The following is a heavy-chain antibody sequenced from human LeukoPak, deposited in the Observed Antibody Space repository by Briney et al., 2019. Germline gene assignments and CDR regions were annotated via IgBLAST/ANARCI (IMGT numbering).Heavy chain of an antibody. Sequence: SETLSLTCTVSGGSISSYYWSWLRQPPGKGLEWIGYIYYSGSTNYNPSLKSRVTISVDTSKNQFSLKLSSVTAADTAVYYCAITKGYDSSGYYYFDYWGQGTLVTVSS. D-gene: IGHD3-22*01. CDR3: AITKGYDSSGYYYFDY. J-gene: IGHJ4*02. CDR2: IYYSGST. CDR1: GGSISSYY. V-gene: IGHV4-59*01.